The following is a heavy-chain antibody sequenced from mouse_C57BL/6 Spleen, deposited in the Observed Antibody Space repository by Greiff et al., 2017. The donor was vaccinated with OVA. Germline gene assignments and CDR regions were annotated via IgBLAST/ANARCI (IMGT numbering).Heavy chain of an antibody. D-gene: IGHD1-1*02. V-gene: IGHV1-80*01. CDR3: ARSTGSYYYYLDY. J-gene: IGHJ4*01. Sequence: VQLQQSGAELVKPGASVKISCTASGFAFSSYWMNWVKQRPGQGLEWIGQIYPGDGDTNYNGKFQGKATLTADKSSSTAYMQLSSLTSEDSAVYYCARSTGSYYYYLDYWGQGTSLTVSS. CDR1: GFAFSSYW. CDR2: IYPGDGDT.